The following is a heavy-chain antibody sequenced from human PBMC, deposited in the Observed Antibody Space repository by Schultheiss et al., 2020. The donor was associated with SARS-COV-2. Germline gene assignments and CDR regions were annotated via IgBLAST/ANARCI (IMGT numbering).Heavy chain of an antibody. D-gene: IGHD3-10*01. Sequence: GESLKISCAASGFTFSSYAMHWVRQAPGKGLEWVAVISYDGSNKYYADSVKGRFTISRDNAKNSLYLQMNSLRAEDTAVYYCARDSLSITMVRVYGMDVWGQGTTVTVSS. CDR3: ARDSLSITMVRVYGMDV. J-gene: IGHJ6*02. CDR1: GFTFSSYA. CDR2: ISYDGSNK. V-gene: IGHV3-30*04.